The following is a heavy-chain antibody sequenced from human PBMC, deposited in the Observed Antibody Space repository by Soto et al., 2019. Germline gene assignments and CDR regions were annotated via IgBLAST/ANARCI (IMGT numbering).Heavy chain of an antibody. J-gene: IGHJ6*02. CDR3: AREGGYYDSSGYWTYGMDV. CDR2: IYFRGNT. D-gene: IGHD3-22*01. V-gene: IGHV4-39*02. CDR1: GDPHNRVKYY. Sequence: SGTLCPPCSVSGDPHNRVKYYWGRVRQPPRKGPEWIGSIYFRGNTYYNPSLQTRVTISLDKSKSQFSLKLNSVTAADTAVYYCAREGGYYDSSGYWTYGMDVWGQGTTVTVSS.